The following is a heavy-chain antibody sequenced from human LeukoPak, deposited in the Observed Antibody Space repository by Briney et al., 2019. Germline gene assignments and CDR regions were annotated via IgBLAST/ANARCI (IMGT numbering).Heavy chain of an antibody. J-gene: IGHJ4*02. CDR1: GGSISGYH. V-gene: IGHV4-59*08. Sequence: SETLSLTCTVSGGSISGYHWSWIRQPPGKGLEWIGYIYYSGSTNYNPSLKSRVTISPDTSNNQFSLKLSSVTAADTAVYYCARHAGGLYSYARYWGQGTLVTVSS. CDR2: IYYSGST. CDR3: ARHAGGLYSYARY. D-gene: IGHD5-18*01.